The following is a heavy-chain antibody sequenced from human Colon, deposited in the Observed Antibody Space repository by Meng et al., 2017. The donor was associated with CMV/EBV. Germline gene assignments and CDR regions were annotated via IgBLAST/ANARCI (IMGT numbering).Heavy chain of an antibody. D-gene: IGHD2-2*01. CDR2: SYYTGST. J-gene: IGHJ4*01. Sequence: QVPLQQWGAGLLKPSETLSLTCAVYGESFRGYYCTCIRQPPGRGLEWIGESYYTGSTNYSPSLKSRVTISLDTSKNQFSLKLNSVTAADTAVYYCARATKSSCWEVLDYWGHGTLVTVSS. CDR3: ARATKSSCWEVLDY. CDR1: GESFRGYY. V-gene: IGHV4-34*01.